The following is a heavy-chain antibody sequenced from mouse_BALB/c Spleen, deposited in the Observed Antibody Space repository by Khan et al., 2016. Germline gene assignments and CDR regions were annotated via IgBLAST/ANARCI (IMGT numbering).Heavy chain of an antibody. V-gene: IGHV1-15*01. CDR3: TRWGYGNYDY. Sequence: QVQLQQSGAELVRPGASVTLSCKASGYTFTDYEMHWVKQTPVHGLEWIGAIDPETGGTAYNQKFRGKATLTADKSSSTAYMELRSLTSEDSADYYCTRWGYGNYDYWGQGTTLTVSS. J-gene: IGHJ2*01. D-gene: IGHD2-10*02. CDR1: GYTFTDYE. CDR2: IDPETGGT.